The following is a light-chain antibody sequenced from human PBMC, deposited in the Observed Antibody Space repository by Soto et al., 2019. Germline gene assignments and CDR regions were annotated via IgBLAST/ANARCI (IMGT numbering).Light chain of an antibody. CDR2: EVS. Sequence: QSALTQPASVSGSPGQSITISCTGTSSDVDTYKYVSWYQQHPGKAPKLMIYEVSHRPSGVSDRFSGSKSGNTASLTISGLQAEDEADYYCCSYAGSTTRGLFGGGTKLTVL. CDR3: CSYAGSTTRGL. V-gene: IGLV2-14*01. J-gene: IGLJ2*01. CDR1: SSDVDTYKY.